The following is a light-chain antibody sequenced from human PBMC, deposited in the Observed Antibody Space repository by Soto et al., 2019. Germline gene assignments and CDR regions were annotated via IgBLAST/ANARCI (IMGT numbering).Light chain of an antibody. V-gene: IGKV1-33*01. Sequence: DIQLTQSPSSLSASVGDRVTITCQANQDINRYVNWYQQQLGKAPKLLMFDAATLESGVPSRFSGSGSGTEFTLTISSLQHEDFATYFCQQYDSLPHTFVGGTKVDIK. J-gene: IGKJ4*01. CDR2: DAA. CDR1: QDINRY. CDR3: QQYDSLPHT.